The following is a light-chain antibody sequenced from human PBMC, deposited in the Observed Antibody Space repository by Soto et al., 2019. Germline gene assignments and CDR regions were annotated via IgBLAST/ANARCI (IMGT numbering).Light chain of an antibody. CDR1: QRVTKNY. Sequence: EIVLTQSPGTLSLSPGERATISCRASQRVTKNYLAWYQQKPGQAPRLLIYDAFNRATGIPDRFSGSGSGTDFTLTISRLEPEDFAVYYCHQCAHSPLTFGQGTKVEIK. V-gene: IGKV3-20*01. CDR2: DAF. CDR3: HQCAHSPLT. J-gene: IGKJ1*01.